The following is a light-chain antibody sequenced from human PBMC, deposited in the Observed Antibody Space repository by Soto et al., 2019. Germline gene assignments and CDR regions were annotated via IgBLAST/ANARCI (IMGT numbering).Light chain of an antibody. J-gene: IGKJ2*01. Sequence: EIVLTQSPGTLSLSPGERATLSCRASQSVSNNYLAWYQQTPGQAPRLLIYGASSRATDVPDRFSGSGSGTDFTLTITRLEPEDLAVYYCPQYSGSPNTFGQGPKLEIK. CDR3: PQYSGSPNT. CDR2: GAS. V-gene: IGKV3-20*01. CDR1: QSVSNNY.